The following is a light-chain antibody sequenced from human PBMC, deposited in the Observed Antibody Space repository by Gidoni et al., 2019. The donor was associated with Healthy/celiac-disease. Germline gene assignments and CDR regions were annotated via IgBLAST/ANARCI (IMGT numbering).Light chain of an antibody. V-gene: IGKV1-39*01. CDR2: AAP. J-gene: IGKJ4*01. Sequence: DIQMTQSPSSLSASVGDRVTITCRASQSISSYLNWYQQKPGKAPKLLIYAAPSLQSGVPSRFSGSGSGTDFTLTISSLQPEDFATYYCQQSYSTPLFGGGTKVEIK. CDR1: QSISSY. CDR3: QQSYSTPL.